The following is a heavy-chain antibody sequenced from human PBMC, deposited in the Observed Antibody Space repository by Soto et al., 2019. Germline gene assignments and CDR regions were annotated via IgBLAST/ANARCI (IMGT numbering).Heavy chain of an antibody. V-gene: IGHV3-30-3*01. D-gene: IGHD4-17*01. Sequence: PGGSLRLSCAASGFTFSSYAMHWVRQAPGKGLEWVAVISYDGSNKYYADSVKGRFTISRDNSKNTLYLQMNSLRAEDTAVYYCARTIYGDYAAFDIWGQGTMVTV. CDR2: ISYDGSNK. CDR3: ARTIYGDYAAFDI. CDR1: GFTFSSYA. J-gene: IGHJ3*02.